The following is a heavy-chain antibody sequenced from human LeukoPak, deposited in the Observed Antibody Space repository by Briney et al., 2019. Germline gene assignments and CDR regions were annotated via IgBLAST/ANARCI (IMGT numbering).Heavy chain of an antibody. CDR1: GFTFTNYW. V-gene: IGHV3-7*01. D-gene: IGHD6-19*01. J-gene: IGHJ2*01. Sequence: GGSLRLSCEASGFTFTNYWMNWVRQAPGKGLEWVAFIKSEGNQNYYVDSVKGRFTISRDNGKNSLYLQMNSLRAEDTAIYYCARAGYSSVHRGGRGTLVSVSP. CDR2: IKSEGNQN. CDR3: ARAGYSSVHR.